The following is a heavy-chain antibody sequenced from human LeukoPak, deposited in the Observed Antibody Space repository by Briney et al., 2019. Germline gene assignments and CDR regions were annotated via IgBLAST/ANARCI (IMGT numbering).Heavy chain of an antibody. Sequence: SGTLSLTCAVSGGSISSSNWWSWVRQPPGKGLEWIGEIYHSGSTNYNLSLKSRVTISVDKSKNQFSLKLSSVTAADTAVYYCASRRSYGSGGSDYWGQGTLVTVSS. CDR1: GGSISSSNW. J-gene: IGHJ4*02. V-gene: IGHV4-4*02. CDR3: ASRRSYGSGGSDY. CDR2: IYHSGST. D-gene: IGHD3-10*01.